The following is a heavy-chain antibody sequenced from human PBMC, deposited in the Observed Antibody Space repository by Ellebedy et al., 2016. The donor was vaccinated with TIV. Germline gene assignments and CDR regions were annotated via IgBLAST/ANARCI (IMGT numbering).Heavy chain of an antibody. CDR2: IDSRGNAK. CDR1: GFTLSSYE. Sequence: GGSLRLSCSASGFTLSSYEMNWVRQAPGKGLEWISYIDSRGNAKLYAESVKGRFSISRDSAKNSLYLQMNSLRAEDTAVYYCARDPCGGICPPNALDIWGQGTMVTVSS. V-gene: IGHV3-48*03. CDR3: ARDPCGGICPPNALDI. J-gene: IGHJ3*02. D-gene: IGHD2-15*01.